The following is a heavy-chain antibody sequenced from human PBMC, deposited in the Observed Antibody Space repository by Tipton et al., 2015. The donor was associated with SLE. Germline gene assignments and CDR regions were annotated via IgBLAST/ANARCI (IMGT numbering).Heavy chain of an antibody. V-gene: IGHV4-39*07. J-gene: IGHJ2*01. CDR2: ISYSGST. Sequence: TLSLTCTVSGDSISSSSFYWGWIRQPPGKGLEWIGSISYSGSTYYNPSLKSRVTISVDTSKNQFSLKLNSVTAADTAVYYCARQWVATVADWYFDLWGRGTLVTVSS. CDR3: ARQWVATVADWYFDL. CDR1: GDSISSSSFY. D-gene: IGHD1-26*01.